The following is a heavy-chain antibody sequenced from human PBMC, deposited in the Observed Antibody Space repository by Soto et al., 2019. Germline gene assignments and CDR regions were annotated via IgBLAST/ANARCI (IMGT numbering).Heavy chain of an antibody. CDR1: GGSIRSSSTY. CDR3: ASLDYIGPQVDP. Sequence: NPSETLSLTCTVSGGSIRSSSTYWGWIRQPPGKGLEWIGSISVTGSALYNLSLKSRVIISVDTSMNQFTLTLTSVTAADTAVYYCASLDYIGPQVDPWGQGTLVTVSS. J-gene: IGHJ5*02. D-gene: IGHD4-4*01. V-gene: IGHV4-39*01. CDR2: ISVTGSA.